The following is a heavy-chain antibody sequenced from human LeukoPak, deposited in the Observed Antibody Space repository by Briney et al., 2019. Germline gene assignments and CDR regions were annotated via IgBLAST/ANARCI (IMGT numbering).Heavy chain of an antibody. D-gene: IGHD3-22*01. CDR3: ASDSSSGYFYNY. CDR1: GFTFSTYS. V-gene: IGHV3-48*01. J-gene: IGHJ4*02. CDR2: ISGSSSTI. Sequence: GGSLRLSCATSGFTFSTYSMNWVRQAPGRGREGISYISGSSSTIYYADSVKGRFTISRDNAKNSLYLQMNSLRAEDTAVYYCASDSSSGYFYNYWGQGTLVTVSS.